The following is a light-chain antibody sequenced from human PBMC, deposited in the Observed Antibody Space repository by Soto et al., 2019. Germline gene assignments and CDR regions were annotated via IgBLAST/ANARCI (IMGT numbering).Light chain of an antibody. Sequence: QSALTQPASVSGSPGQSITICCTGTSSDVVGYNYVSWYQQHPGKAPKFIIYDVSNRPSGVSNRFSGSKSGNTASLTISGLQAEDEADYYCSSYTTSNTRQIVFGTGTKVTVL. CDR2: DVS. CDR3: SSYTTSNTRQIV. V-gene: IGLV2-14*01. CDR1: SSDVVGYNY. J-gene: IGLJ1*01.